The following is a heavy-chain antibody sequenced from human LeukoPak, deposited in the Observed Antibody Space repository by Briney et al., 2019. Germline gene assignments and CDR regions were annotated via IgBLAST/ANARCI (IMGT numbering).Heavy chain of an antibody. Sequence: GRSLRLSCAAPGFTFSSYAMHWVRQAPGKGLEWVAVISYDGSNKYYADSVKGRFTISRDNSKNTLYLQMNSPRAEDTAVYYCARTWSGHFDYWGQGTLVTVSS. J-gene: IGHJ4*02. CDR3: ARTWSGHFDY. D-gene: IGHD3-3*01. V-gene: IGHV3-30-3*01. CDR2: ISYDGSNK. CDR1: GFTFSSYA.